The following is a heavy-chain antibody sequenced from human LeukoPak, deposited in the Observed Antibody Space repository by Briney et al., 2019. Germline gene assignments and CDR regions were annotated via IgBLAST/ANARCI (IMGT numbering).Heavy chain of an antibody. Sequence: GGSLRLSCAASGLTFRSYAMNWVRQAPGKGLEWVANIKQDGSEKYYVDSVKGRFTTSRDNAKNSLYLQMNSLRAEDTAVYYCARGGRWYLYYYYMDVWGKGTTVTVSS. CDR1: GLTFRSYA. CDR2: IKQDGSEK. D-gene: IGHD4-23*01. V-gene: IGHV3-7*01. CDR3: ARGGRWYLYYYYMDV. J-gene: IGHJ6*03.